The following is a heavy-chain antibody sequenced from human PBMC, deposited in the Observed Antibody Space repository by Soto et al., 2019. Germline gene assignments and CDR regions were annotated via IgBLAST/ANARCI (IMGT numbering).Heavy chain of an antibody. V-gene: IGHV3-23*01. CDR3: TVAAVPHTRFDP. CDR1: GFTFSSYA. J-gene: IGHJ5*02. Sequence: PGGSLRLSCAASGFTFSSYAMSWVRQAPGKGLEWVSAISGSGGSTYYADSVKGRFTISRDNSKNTLYLQMNSLRAEDTAVYYCTVAAVPHTRFDPWGQGTLVTVSS. CDR2: ISGSGGST. D-gene: IGHD6-13*01.